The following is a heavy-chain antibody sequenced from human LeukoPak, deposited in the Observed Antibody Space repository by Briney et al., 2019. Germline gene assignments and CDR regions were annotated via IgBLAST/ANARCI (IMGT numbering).Heavy chain of an antibody. J-gene: IGHJ4*02. CDR3: AREAWGSSRSDY. D-gene: IGHD6-13*01. Sequence: GASVKVSCKASGYTFTNYYMHWVRQAPGQGLEWMGWINAGNGNTKYSQKFQGRVTITRDTSASTVYMELSSLISEDTAVYYCAREAWGSSRSDYWGQGTLVTVSP. V-gene: IGHV1-3*01. CDR1: GYTFTNYY. CDR2: INAGNGNT.